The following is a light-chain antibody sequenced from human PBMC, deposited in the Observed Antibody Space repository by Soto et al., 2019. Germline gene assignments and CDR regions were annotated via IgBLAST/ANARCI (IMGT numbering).Light chain of an antibody. J-gene: IGLJ3*02. CDR3: QSYDSSLTGWV. V-gene: IGLV1-40*01. CDR1: GSNIGAHYD. CDR2: GNS. Sequence: QSVLTQPPSVSGAPGQRVTISCTGSGSNIGAHYDVHWYQQLPGLAPKLLISGNSNRPSGVPDRFSGSKSGTSASLAITGLQVEDEADYYCQSYDSSLTGWVFGGGTKVTVL.